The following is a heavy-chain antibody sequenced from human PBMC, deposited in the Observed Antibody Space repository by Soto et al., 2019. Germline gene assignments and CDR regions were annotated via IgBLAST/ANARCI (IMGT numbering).Heavy chain of an antibody. CDR1: GFTFGDYA. J-gene: IGHJ5*02. CDR3: TRDQGYYYGSGSSNWFDP. CDR2: IRSKAYGGTA. D-gene: IGHD3-10*01. Sequence: SLRLSCTASGFTFGDYAMSWFRQAPGKGLEWVGFIRSKAYGGTAEYAASVKGRFTISRDDSKSIAYLQMNSLKTEDTAVYFCTRDQGYYYGSGSSNWFDPWGQGTLVTVSS. V-gene: IGHV3-49*03.